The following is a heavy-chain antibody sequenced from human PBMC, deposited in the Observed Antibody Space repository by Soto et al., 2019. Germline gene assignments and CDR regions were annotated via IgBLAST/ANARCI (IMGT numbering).Heavy chain of an antibody. V-gene: IGHV3-33*01. J-gene: IGHJ4*02. CDR2: IWYDGSNK. CDR3: ARQIGVYALYS. D-gene: IGHD3-3*01. Sequence: VPLVESGGGVVQPGRSLRLSCAASGFTFSSYGMHWVRQAPGKGLEWVAVIWYDGSNKYYADSVKGRFNISRDNSKTTLYLQMNSMRGEATAGYYCARQIGVYALYSCGQGTLVTVSS. CDR1: GFTFSSYG.